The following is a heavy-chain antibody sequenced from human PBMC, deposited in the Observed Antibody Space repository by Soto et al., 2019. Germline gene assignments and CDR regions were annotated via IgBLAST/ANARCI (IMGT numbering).Heavy chain of an antibody. CDR2: ISSSGSTI. CDR1: GFTFSDYY. V-gene: IGHV3-11*01. D-gene: IGHD6-13*01. J-gene: IGHJ4*02. CDR3: ARDRMYSSSWYSY. Sequence: QVQLVESGGGLVKPGGSLRLSCAASGFTFSDYYMSWIRQAPGKGLDWVSYISSSGSTIYYADSEKGRFTVSRDNAKNSLYLQMNSLRAEDTAMYYCARDRMYSSSWYSYWGQGTLVTVSS.